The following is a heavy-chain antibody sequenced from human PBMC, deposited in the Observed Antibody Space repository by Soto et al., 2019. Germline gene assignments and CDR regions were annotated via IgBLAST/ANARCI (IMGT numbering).Heavy chain of an antibody. CDR2: IYPADGDT. CDR1: GFSFRNYW. V-gene: IGHV5-51*01. J-gene: IGHJ4*03. D-gene: IGHD1-26*01. Sequence: PGESLKISCEASGFSFRNYWIAWVRQTPGKGLEWMGIIYPADGDTRDSPSFQGQVTISADKSINTVYLQWSSLKSSDTAMYFCARGLPTGSYQVDLWGPGTPVTVSS. CDR3: ARGLPTGSYQVDL.